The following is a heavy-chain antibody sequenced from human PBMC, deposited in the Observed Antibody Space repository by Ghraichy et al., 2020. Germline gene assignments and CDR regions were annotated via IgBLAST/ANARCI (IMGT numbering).Heavy chain of an antibody. D-gene: IGHD2-2*03. CDR3: ARGGYLYGMDV. CDR2: IYYSGST. V-gene: IGHV4-59*01. CDR1: GGSISRYY. J-gene: IGHJ6*02. Sequence: SETLSLTCTVSGGSISRYYWSWIRQPPGKGQEWIGYIYYSGSTNYNPSLKSRVTISVDTSKNQFSLKLSSVTAADTAVYYCARGGYLYGMDVWGQGTTVTVSS.